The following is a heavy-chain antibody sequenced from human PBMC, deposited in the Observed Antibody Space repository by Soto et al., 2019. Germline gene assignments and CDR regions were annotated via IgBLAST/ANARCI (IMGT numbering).Heavy chain of an antibody. V-gene: IGHV4-39*01. D-gene: IGHD2-15*01. CDR3: ERHGGYCRGGSCYSSFGYYYYGMDV. J-gene: IGHJ6*02. CDR1: GGSISSSSYY. CDR2: IYYSGST. Sequence: SETLSLTCTVSGGSISSSSYYWGWIRQPPGKGLEWIGRIYYSGSTYYNPSLKSRVTISVDTSKNQFSLKLSSVTAADTAVYYCERHGGYCRGGSCYSSFGYYYYGMDVWGQGTTVTVSS.